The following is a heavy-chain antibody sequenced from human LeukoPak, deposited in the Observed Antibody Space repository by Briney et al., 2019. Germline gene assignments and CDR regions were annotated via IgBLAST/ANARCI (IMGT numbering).Heavy chain of an antibody. J-gene: IGHJ4*02. CDR3: AKVPTPFCSGGTCYLDY. Sequence: GGSLRLSCAASGFTVSSNYMSWVRQAPGKGLEWVSGISGSGGSTYYADSVKGRFTISRDNSKNTLYLQMNSLGAEDTAVYYCAKVPTPFCSGGTCYLDYWGQGTLVTVSS. V-gene: IGHV3-23*01. D-gene: IGHD2-15*01. CDR1: GFTVSSNY. CDR2: ISGSGGST.